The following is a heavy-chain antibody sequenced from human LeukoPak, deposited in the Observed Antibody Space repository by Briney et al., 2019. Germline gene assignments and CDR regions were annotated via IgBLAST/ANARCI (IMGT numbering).Heavy chain of an antibody. Sequence: GRSLRLSCAASGFTFSSYGMHWVRQAPGKGLEWVAVIWYDGSNKYYADSVKGRFTISRDNSKNTLYLQMNSLRAEDTAVYYCAKDNCGGDCYSQSHYYYYYMDVWGKGTTVTVSS. CDR1: GFTFSSYG. D-gene: IGHD2-21*02. V-gene: IGHV3-33*06. CDR3: AKDNCGGDCYSQSHYYYYYMDV. CDR2: IWYDGSNK. J-gene: IGHJ6*03.